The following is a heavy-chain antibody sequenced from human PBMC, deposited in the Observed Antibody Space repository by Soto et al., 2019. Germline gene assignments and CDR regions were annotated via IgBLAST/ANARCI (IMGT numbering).Heavy chain of an antibody. CDR3: ARDRAHFYESSGRLDL. CDR1: GDSMNNGDYF. J-gene: IGHJ4*02. V-gene: IGHV4-30-4*01. CDR2: ISYSGST. Sequence: QVQLQESGPGLVKPSQTLSLTCSVSGDSMNNGDYFWTWIRQTPGKGLQWIGYISYSGSTFYNTSLKTRLAMSVDTSKNQFSVRLRSVPAADTAVYYSARDRAHFYESSGRLDLWGQGMLVTVSS. D-gene: IGHD3-22*01.